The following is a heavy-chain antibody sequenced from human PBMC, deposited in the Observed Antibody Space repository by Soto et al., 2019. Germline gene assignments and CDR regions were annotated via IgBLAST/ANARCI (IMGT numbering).Heavy chain of an antibody. D-gene: IGHD3-3*01. V-gene: IGHV4-31*03. CDR2: IYYSGST. Sequence: QVQLQESGPGLVKPSQTLSLTCTVSGGSISSGGYYWSWIRQHPGKGLEWIGYIYYSGSTYYNPSLKSRVTISVDTSKNQFALKLSSVTAADTAVYYCARGTEWLSLPNWFDPWGQGTLVTVSS. CDR3: ARGTEWLSLPNWFDP. CDR1: GGSISSGGYY. J-gene: IGHJ5*02.